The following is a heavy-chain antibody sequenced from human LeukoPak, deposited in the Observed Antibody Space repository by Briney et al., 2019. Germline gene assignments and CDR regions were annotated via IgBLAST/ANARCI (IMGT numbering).Heavy chain of an antibody. V-gene: IGHV3-7*01. D-gene: IGHD5/OR15-5a*01. CDR3: VRLRVSTLRDSFDL. CDR1: GFAFDIYW. J-gene: IGHJ3*01. Sequence: GALRLSCAASGFAFDIYWMTWVRQAPGEGLEWVANIKKDGSVRQYVDAVRGRFAVSRDDAENSLHLQMNSLRADDASVYYWVRLRVSTLRDSFDLWGEGRMVTASS. CDR2: IKKDGSVR.